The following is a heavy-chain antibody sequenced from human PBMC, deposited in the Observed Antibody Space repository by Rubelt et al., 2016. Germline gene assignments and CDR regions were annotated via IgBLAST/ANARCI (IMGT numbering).Heavy chain of an antibody. D-gene: IGHD1-26*01. CDR3: ARQSGWAFDY. Sequence: QLQLQESGPGLVKPSETLSLTCTVSGGSISSSSYYWGWIRQPPGKGLEWIGSIYYSGSTYYNPSLKSRVTISVDASKNQLSLSLSSVTAADTAVYYCARQSGWAFDYWGQGTLVTVSS. V-gene: IGHV4-39*01. CDR2: IYYSGST. CDR1: GGSISSSSYY. J-gene: IGHJ4*02.